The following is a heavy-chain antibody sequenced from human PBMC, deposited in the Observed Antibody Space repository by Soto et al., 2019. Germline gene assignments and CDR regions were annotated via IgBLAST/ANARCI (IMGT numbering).Heavy chain of an antibody. CDR3: ARDSYYPSGNYLTDCTTALEV. V-gene: IGHV5-10-1*01. CDR1: YRIANFC. Sequence: YRIANFCIPWVSKIPGKGLEWLGRVDPTDSYSNYSPSFQGHVTISADKSISTAYLQWSSLKASDTAMYYCARDSYYPSGNYLTDCTTALEVRRKGTTVTSPQ. J-gene: IGHJ6*04. D-gene: IGHD3-10*01. CDR2: VDPTDSYS.